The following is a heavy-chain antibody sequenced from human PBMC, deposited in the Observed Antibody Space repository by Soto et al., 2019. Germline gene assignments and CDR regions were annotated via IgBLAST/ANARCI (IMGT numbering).Heavy chain of an antibody. CDR2: ISSSSSTI. V-gene: IGHV3-48*02. J-gene: IGHJ4*02. D-gene: IGHD5-18*01. CDR1: GFTFSSYS. CDR3: ARDSGYSCGPIDY. Sequence: EVQLVESGGGLVQPGGSLRLSCAASGFTFSSYSMNWVRQAPGKGLEWVSYISSSSSTIYYADSVKGRFTISRDNAKNSLYLQMNSLWDEDTAVCYCARDSGYSCGPIDYWGQGTLVTVSS.